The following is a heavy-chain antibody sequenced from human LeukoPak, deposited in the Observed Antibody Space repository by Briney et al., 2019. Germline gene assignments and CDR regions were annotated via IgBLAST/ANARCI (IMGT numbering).Heavy chain of an antibody. D-gene: IGHD5-24*01. J-gene: IGHJ4*02. CDR1: GGSISSYY. V-gene: IGHV4-59*01. Sequence: SETLSLTCTVSGGSISSYYWGWIRQPPGKGLEWIGYIYYSGSTNYNPSLKSRVTISVDPSKTQFSLKLSSVTAADTAVYYCAREDRYNCFDYWGQGPLDTVSS. CDR2: IYYSGST. CDR3: AREDRYNCFDY.